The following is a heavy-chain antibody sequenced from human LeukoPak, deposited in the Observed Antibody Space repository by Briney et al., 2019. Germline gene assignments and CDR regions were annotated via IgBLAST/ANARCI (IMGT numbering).Heavy chain of an antibody. CDR1: GFTVSSNY. Sequence: GGSLRLSCAASGFTVSSNYMSWVRQAPGKGLEWVSVIYSGGYTYYADSVKGRSTISRDNSKNTLFLQMYSLRAEDTAVYYCAKEFRTGGDDAFDIWGQGTMVTVSS. CDR3: AKEFRTGGDDAFDI. CDR2: IYSGGYT. V-gene: IGHV3-66*01. D-gene: IGHD3-16*01. J-gene: IGHJ3*02.